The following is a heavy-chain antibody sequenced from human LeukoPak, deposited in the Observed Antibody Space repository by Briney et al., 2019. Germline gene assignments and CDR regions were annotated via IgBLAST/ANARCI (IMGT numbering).Heavy chain of an antibody. CDR2: TYYRSKWYN. J-gene: IGHJ4*02. CDR3: ARSLDSSGWFYYFDY. D-gene: IGHD6-19*01. V-gene: IGHV6-1*01. Sequence: SQTLSLTCAISGDSVSSNSAAGNWIRQSPSRGLEWLGRTYYRSKWYNDYAVSMKSRITINPDTSKYQFSLQLNSVTPEDTAVYYCARSLDSSGWFYYFDYWGQGTLVTVSS. CDR1: GDSVSSNSAA.